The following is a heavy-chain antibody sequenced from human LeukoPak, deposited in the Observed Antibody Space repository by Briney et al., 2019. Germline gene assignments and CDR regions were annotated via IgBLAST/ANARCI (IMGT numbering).Heavy chain of an antibody. Sequence: PSETLSLTCTVSGGSISSGGYYWSWIRQHPGKGLEWIGYIYNSGSTYYNPSLKSRSTISVDTSKNQFSLKLSSVTAADTAVYYCARGYCTNGVCSSEYFDYWGQGTLVTVSS. V-gene: IGHV4-31*03. CDR1: GGSISSGGYY. CDR2: IYNSGST. D-gene: IGHD2-8*01. J-gene: IGHJ4*02. CDR3: ARGYCTNGVCSSEYFDY.